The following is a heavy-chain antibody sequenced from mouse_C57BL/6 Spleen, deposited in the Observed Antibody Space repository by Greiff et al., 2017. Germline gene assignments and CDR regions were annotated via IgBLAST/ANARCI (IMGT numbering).Heavy chain of an antibody. Sequence: QVQLQQSGPGLVQPSQSLSITCTVSGFSLTSYGVHWVRQSPGKGLEWRGVIWSGGSTDYNAAFISRLSISKDNSKSQVFFKMNSLQADDTAIYYCARNGKGAMDYWGQGTSVTVSS. J-gene: IGHJ4*01. V-gene: IGHV2-2*01. CDR2: IWSGGST. D-gene: IGHD1-1*01. CDR3: ARNGKGAMDY. CDR1: GFSLTSYG.